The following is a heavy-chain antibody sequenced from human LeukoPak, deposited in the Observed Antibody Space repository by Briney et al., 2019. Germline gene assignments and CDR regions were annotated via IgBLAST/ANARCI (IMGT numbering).Heavy chain of an antibody. CDR1: GFTFSDYY. D-gene: IGHD3-3*01. Sequence: GGPLRLSCAASGFTFSDYYMSWIGRAPGKGREGVSYISRSGSTIYSADAVKGRFTISRDNAKNSLYLQMNSLRAEDTAVYYCARDRGYDFWSGYYEDAFDIWGQGTMVTVSS. J-gene: IGHJ3*02. CDR3: ARDRGYDFWSGYYEDAFDI. V-gene: IGHV3-11*04. CDR2: ISRSGSTI.